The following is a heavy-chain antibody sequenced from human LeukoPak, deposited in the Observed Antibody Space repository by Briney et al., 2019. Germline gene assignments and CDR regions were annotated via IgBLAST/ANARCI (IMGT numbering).Heavy chain of an antibody. CDR3: AKDQTAAVGQLDY. CDR2: ISWDSGNT. Sequence: PGGSLRLSCAASGFTFNAMHWVRQAPGKGLEWVSLISWDSGNTYYADSVKGRFTISRDNARNSLYLQMNSLRAEDTAVYYCAKDQTAAVGQLDYWGQGTVVTVSS. D-gene: IGHD6-13*01. CDR1: GFTFNA. J-gene: IGHJ4*02. V-gene: IGHV3-43D*03.